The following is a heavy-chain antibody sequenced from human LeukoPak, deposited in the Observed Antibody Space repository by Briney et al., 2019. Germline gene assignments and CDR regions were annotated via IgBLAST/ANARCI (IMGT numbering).Heavy chain of an antibody. J-gene: IGHJ6*02. Sequence: SVKVSCKASGGTFSSYAISWVRQAPGQGLGWMGGIIPIFGTANYAQKFQGRVTITADESTSTAYMELSSLRSEDTAVYYCARGRFYQGSYYYYYYGMDVWGQGTTVTVSS. CDR2: IIPIFGTA. V-gene: IGHV1-69*13. CDR1: GGTFSSYA. D-gene: IGHD2-2*01. CDR3: ARGRFYQGSYYYYYYGMDV.